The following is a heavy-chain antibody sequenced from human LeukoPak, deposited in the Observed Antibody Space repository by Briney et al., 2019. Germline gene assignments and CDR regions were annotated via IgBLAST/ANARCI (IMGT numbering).Heavy chain of an antibody. CDR1: GFTFDVYA. V-gene: IGHV3-9*01. Sequence: GGSLRLSCAASGFTFDVYAMHWVRHAPGKGLEWVLGICWNSGSIGYADSVKGRFTISRDNSKNTLYLQMNSLRAEDTGVDYWAKGDDSSSWYYYFDYWGQGTLVTVSS. J-gene: IGHJ4*02. CDR3: AKGDDSSSWYYYFDY. CDR2: ICWNSGSI. D-gene: IGHD6-13*01.